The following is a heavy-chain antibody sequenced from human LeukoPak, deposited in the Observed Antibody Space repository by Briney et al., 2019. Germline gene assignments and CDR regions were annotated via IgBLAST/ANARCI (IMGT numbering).Heavy chain of an antibody. CDR3: AKASGGNVVY. CDR2: ISGSGGNT. V-gene: IGHV3-23*01. D-gene: IGHD4-23*01. CDR1: GFTFSSYW. Sequence: GGSLRLSCAASGFTFSSYWMHWVRQAPGKGLEGVSVISGSGGNTYYADSVKGRFTISRDNSKNTLYLQMNSLRPEDTAVYYCAKASGGNVVYWGQGTLVTVSS. J-gene: IGHJ4*02.